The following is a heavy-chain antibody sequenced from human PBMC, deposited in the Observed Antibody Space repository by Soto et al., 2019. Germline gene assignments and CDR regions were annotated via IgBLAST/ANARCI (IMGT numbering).Heavy chain of an antibody. CDR3: ARASMYYDILTLYGMDV. CDR1: GGSISSYY. CDR2: IYTSGST. V-gene: IGHV4-4*07. D-gene: IGHD3-9*01. Sequence: ETLSLTCTVSGGSISSYYWSWIRQPAGKGLEWIGRIYTSGSTNYNPSLKSRVTMSVDTSKNQFSLKLSSVTAADTAVYYCARASMYYDILTLYGMDVWGQGTTVTVSS. J-gene: IGHJ6*02.